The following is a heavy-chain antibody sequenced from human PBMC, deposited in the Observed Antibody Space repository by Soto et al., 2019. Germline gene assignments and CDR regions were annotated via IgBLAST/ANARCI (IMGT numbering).Heavy chain of an antibody. CDR3: ARDPNDSSAYYHHYYYGMDV. Sequence: ASVKVSCKASGYTFTSYGIHWVRQAPGQRLEWTGWINAGNGNTKYSEKFQGRVTITRDTSASTAYLELSGLRSEDTAVYYCARDPNDSSAYYHHYYYGMDVWGQGTTVTVPS. D-gene: IGHD3-22*01. V-gene: IGHV1-3*01. CDR2: INAGNGNT. CDR1: GYTFTSYG. J-gene: IGHJ6*02.